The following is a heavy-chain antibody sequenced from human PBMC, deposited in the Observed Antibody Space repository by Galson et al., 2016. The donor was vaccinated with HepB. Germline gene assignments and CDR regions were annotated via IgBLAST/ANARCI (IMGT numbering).Heavy chain of an antibody. CDR2: ISAYKGNT. CDR3: AREASSGWYGADY. Sequence: SGKVSGKASGYTFTSYGISWGRQAPGQGREGRGWISAYKGNTKYSQKLQGRGTMTTDASTSPAYRERRSRRSNDTAVYYCAREASSGWYGADYWGQGTLVTVSS. CDR1: GYTFTSYG. D-gene: IGHD6-19*01. V-gene: IGHV1-18*04. J-gene: IGHJ4*02.